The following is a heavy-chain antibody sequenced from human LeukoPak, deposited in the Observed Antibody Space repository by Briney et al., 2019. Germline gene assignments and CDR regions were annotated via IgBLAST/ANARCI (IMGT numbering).Heavy chain of an antibody. CDR3: ARGLWFGDENPPYFDY. Sequence: SQTLSLTCSVSGGSISSSNYYWSWIRQPAGKGLEWIGRIYTSESTNYNPSLKSRVTISVDTSRNQSSLKLSSVTAADTAVYYCARGLWFGDENPPYFDYWGQGILVTVSS. D-gene: IGHD3-10*01. V-gene: IGHV4-61*02. CDR2: IYTSEST. J-gene: IGHJ4*02. CDR1: GGSISSSNYY.